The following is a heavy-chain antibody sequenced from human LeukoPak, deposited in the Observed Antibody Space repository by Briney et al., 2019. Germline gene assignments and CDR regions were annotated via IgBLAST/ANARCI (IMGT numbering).Heavy chain of an antibody. D-gene: IGHD6-13*01. Sequence: SETLSLTCTVSGGSIRSFYCSWIRQPPGKGLEWIGYISYSGSTKYNPSLKSRVTISVDMSKSQCSLKLSSVTAADTAVYYCARGNADVAAAGSDFDYWGQGALVTVSS. V-gene: IGHV4-59*08. CDR3: ARGNADVAAAGSDFDY. CDR2: ISYSGST. J-gene: IGHJ4*02. CDR1: GGSIRSFY.